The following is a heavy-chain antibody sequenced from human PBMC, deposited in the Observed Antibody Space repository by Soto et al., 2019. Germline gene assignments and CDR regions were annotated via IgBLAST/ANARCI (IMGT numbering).Heavy chain of an antibody. CDR3: ARDRFGYCSSTSCGYFDY. J-gene: IGHJ4*02. D-gene: IGHD2-2*01. CDR2: IIPIFGTA. V-gene: IGHV1-69*13. Sequence: GASVKVSCKASGGTFSSYAISWVRQAPGQGLEWKGGIIPIFGTANYAQKFQGRVTITADESTSTAYMELSSLRSEDTALYYCARDRFGYCSSTSCGYFDYWGQGTLVTVSS. CDR1: GGTFSSYA.